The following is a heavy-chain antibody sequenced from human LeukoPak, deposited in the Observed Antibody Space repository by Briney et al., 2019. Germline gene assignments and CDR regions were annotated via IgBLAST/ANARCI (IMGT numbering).Heavy chain of an antibody. D-gene: IGHD2-2*02. J-gene: IGHJ4*02. CDR1: GFTFSSYG. Sequence: QPGRSLRLSCAASGFTFSSYGMHWVRQAPGKGLEWVAVIWYDGSNKYYADSVKGRFTISRDNSKNTLYLQMNSLKASDTAVYYCAIAGDSSTSCYRCFGYWGQGTLVTVSS. CDR3: AIAGDSSTSCYRCFGY. V-gene: IGHV3-33*01. CDR2: IWYDGSNK.